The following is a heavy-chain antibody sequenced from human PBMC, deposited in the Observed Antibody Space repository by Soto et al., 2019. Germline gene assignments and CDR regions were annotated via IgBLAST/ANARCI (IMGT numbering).Heavy chain of an antibody. CDR1: GGTFNTYS. V-gene: IGHV1-69*18. CDR3: ARAGDSSSLRAFYSYGFDV. D-gene: IGHD6-6*01. J-gene: IGHJ6*02. Sequence: QVQLVQSGAEVKQPGSSVKVSCKASGGTFNTYSFGWLRQAPGQGLQWMGSIIPFIGAPNYAQNFQDRVTITADESTTTAYMELSGLKSEDTAVYFCARAGDSSSLRAFYSYGFDVWGQGTSVTVSS. CDR2: IIPFIGAP.